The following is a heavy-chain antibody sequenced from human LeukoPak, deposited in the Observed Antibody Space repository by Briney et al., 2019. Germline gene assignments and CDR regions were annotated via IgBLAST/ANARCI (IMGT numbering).Heavy chain of an antibody. J-gene: IGHJ5*02. V-gene: IGHV4-4*08. Sequence: SETLSLTCTVSGGSMSNYFWTWIRQPPGKGLEWVGYIYNSGSTNYNPSLKSRVTISVDTSKNQFSLKLTSVTAADTAVYYCAREYCGGGSCGWFDPWGQGTLVTVSS. D-gene: IGHD2-15*01. CDR3: AREYCGGGSCGWFDP. CDR1: GGSMSNYF. CDR2: IYNSGST.